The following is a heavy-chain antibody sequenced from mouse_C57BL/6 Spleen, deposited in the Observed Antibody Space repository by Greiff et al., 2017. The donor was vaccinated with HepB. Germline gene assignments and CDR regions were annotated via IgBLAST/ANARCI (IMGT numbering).Heavy chain of an antibody. CDR3: ARSTTVVDAWFAY. CDR2: IHPNSGST. CDR1: GYTFTSYW. D-gene: IGHD1-1*01. V-gene: IGHV1-64*01. Sequence: QVQLQQPGAELVKPGASVKLSCKASGYTFTSYWMHWVKQRPGQGLEWIGMIHPNSGSTNYNEKFKSKATLTVDKSSSTAYMQLSSLTSEDSAVYYCARSTTVVDAWFAYWGHGTLVTVSA. J-gene: IGHJ3*01.